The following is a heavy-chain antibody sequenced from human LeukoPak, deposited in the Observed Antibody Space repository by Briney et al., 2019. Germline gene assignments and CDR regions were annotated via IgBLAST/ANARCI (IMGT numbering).Heavy chain of an antibody. CDR1: GFTFSSYG. CDR2: IWYDGSNK. Sequence: GGSLRLSCAASGFTFSSYGMHWVRQAPGKGLEWVAVIWYDGSNKYYADSVKGRFTISRDDSKNTLYLQMNSLRADDTAVYYCTRVSGGYDVSDYWGQGTLVTVSS. J-gene: IGHJ4*02. CDR3: TRVSGGYDVSDY. D-gene: IGHD3-3*01. V-gene: IGHV3-33*01.